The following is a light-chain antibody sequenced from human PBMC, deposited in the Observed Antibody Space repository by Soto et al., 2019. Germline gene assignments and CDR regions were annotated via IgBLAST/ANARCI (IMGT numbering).Light chain of an antibody. V-gene: IGLV2-14*01. CDR2: EVT. CDR3: SSLTSRDTLV. Sequence: QSALTQPASVSGSPGQSITISCTGTSSDIGGYDFVSWYQQHPAKAPRLIISEVTNRPSGVSNRFSGSKSGNTASLTISGPQVEDEGDYFRSSLTSRDTLVFGGGTKLTVL. J-gene: IGLJ3*02. CDR1: SSDIGGYDF.